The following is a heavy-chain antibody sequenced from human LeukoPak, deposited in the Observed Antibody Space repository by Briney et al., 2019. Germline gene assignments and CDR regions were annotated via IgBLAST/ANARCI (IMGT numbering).Heavy chain of an antibody. CDR1: GYTFTGYY. CDR2: IDPNSGGT. J-gene: IGHJ4*02. Sequence: ASVKVSCKASGYTFTGYYMHWVRQAPGQGLEWMGWIDPNSGGTNYAQKFQGRVTMTRDTSISTAYMELSSLRSEDTAVYYCARGRSSGWKRGGFDYWGQGTLVTVSS. D-gene: IGHD6-19*01. V-gene: IGHV1-2*02. CDR3: ARGRSSGWKRGGFDY.